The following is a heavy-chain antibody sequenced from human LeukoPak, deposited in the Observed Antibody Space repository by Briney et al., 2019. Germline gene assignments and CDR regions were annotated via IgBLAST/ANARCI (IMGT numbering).Heavy chain of an antibody. CDR2: INSDGSST. Sequence: PGGSLRLSCAASGFTFSSYWMHWVRQAPGKGLVWVSRINSDGSSTSYADSVKGRFTISRDNAKNTLYLQMNSLRAEDTAVYYCVRTYRLLLYAFDYWGQGTLVTVSS. CDR1: GFTFSSYW. D-gene: IGHD2-2*01. J-gene: IGHJ4*02. V-gene: IGHV3-74*01. CDR3: VRTYRLLLYAFDY.